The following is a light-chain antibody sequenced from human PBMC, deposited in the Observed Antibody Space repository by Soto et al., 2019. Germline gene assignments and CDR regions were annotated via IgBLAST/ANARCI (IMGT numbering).Light chain of an antibody. CDR2: AAS. CDR1: QDIRND. Sequence: DIQMTQSPSSLSASVGDRVTITCRASQDIRNDLGWYQQEPGKAPKRLIYAASSLQSGVPSRFSGSASGTEFTLTISSLQPEDFATYYCLQHNSCPWTFGQGTKVESK. CDR3: LQHNSCPWT. J-gene: IGKJ1*01. V-gene: IGKV1-17*01.